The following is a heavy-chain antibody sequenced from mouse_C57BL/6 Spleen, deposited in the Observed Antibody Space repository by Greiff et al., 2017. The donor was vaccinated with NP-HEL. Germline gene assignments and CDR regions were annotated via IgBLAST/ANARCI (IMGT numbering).Heavy chain of an antibody. D-gene: IGHD1-1*01. CDR1: GFTFTDYY. V-gene: IGHV7-3*01. Sequence: EVQLVESGGGLVQPGGSLSLSCAASGFTFTDYYMSWVRQPPGKALEWLGFIRNKANGYTTEYSESVKGLFTISRDNTQSIHYLQMNALRAADSATYYCASPPLYYGSSPFAYWGQGTLVTVSA. CDR2: IRNKANGYTT. CDR3: ASPPLYYGSSPFAY. J-gene: IGHJ3*01.